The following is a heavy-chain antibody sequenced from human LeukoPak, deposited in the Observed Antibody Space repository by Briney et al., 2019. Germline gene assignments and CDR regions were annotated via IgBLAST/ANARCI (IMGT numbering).Heavy chain of an antibody. D-gene: IGHD3-22*01. J-gene: IGHJ4*02. CDR3: AKSSYYDSSGYYREYYFDH. CDR2: ISGSGGST. CDR1: RFTFSNYA. Sequence: GGSLRLSCAASRFTFSNYAMSWVRQAPGKGLEWVSTISGSGGSTYYADSVKGRLTISRDNSKNTLHLQMNSLRAEDTAVYYCAKSSYYDSSGYYREYYFDHWGQGTPVTVSS. V-gene: IGHV3-23*01.